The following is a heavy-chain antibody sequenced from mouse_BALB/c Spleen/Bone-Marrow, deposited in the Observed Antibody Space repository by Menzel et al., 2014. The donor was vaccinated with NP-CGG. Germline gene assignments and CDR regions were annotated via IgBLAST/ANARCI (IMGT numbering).Heavy chain of an antibody. CDR3: VRPYDYGTWFAY. V-gene: IGHV5-6*01. Sequence: EVQLQESGGDLVKSGGSLKLSCAASGFTFSTYGTSWVRQTPDKRLEWVAAISNGGIYTYYPDTVKGRFTISRDNAKNTLYLQMSSLKSEDTAMYYCVRPYDYGTWFAYWGQGTLVTVSA. J-gene: IGHJ3*01. CDR1: GFTFSTYG. D-gene: IGHD2-4*01. CDR2: ISNGGIYT.